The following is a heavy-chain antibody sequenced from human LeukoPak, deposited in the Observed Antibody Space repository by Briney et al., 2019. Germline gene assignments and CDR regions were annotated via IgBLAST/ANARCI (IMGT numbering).Heavy chain of an antibody. J-gene: IGHJ4*02. V-gene: IGHV3-7*01. Sequence: GGSLRLSCAASGFTFSSYWMSWVRQAPGKGLEWVANIKQDGSEKYYVDSVKGRFTISRDNAKNSLYPQMNSLRAEDTAVYYCARATLGYCSSTSCYTGYFDYWGQGTLVTVSS. D-gene: IGHD2-2*02. CDR2: IKQDGSEK. CDR3: ARATLGYCSSTSCYTGYFDY. CDR1: GFTFSSYW.